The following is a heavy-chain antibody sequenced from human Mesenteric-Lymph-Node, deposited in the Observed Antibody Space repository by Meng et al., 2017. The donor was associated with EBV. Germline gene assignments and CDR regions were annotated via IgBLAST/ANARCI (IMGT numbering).Heavy chain of an antibody. CDR2: IYSDGTT. J-gene: IGHJ5*02. CDR3: ARDGLDP. Sequence: VLLVESGGGLTRPGRPLSLSGAASGFTVSSNYMSWVRQAPGKGLEWDSVIYSDGTTDYADSVKGRFTISRDNAKNTVYLQMSSLRVEDSAVYYCARDGLDPWGQGTLVTVSS. V-gene: IGHV3-53*01. CDR1: GFTVSSNY.